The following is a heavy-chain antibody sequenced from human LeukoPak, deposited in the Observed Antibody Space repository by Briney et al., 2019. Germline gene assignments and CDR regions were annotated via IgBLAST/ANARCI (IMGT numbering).Heavy chain of an antibody. CDR3: ARTGYCSSTSCYLDY. V-gene: IGHV4-61*02. D-gene: IGHD2-2*01. CDR1: GGSISSGSYY. CDR2: IYTSGST. Sequence: SETLSLTCTVSGGSISSGSYYWSWIRQPAGKGLAWIGRIYTSGSTNYNPSLKSRVTISVDTSKNQFSLKLSSVTAADTAVYYCARTGYCSSTSCYLDYWGQGTLVTVSS. J-gene: IGHJ4*02.